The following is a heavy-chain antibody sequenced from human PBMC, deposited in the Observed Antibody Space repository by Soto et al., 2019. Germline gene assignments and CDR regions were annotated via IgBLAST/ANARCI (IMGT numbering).Heavy chain of an antibody. CDR3: ARDRAPFCGGDCGLVDV. D-gene: IGHD2-21*02. J-gene: IGHJ6*02. CDR2: IRTSSSYI. Sequence: GWSLRLSCASSVFSFNNFGMNWFRQTPGKGLEWVSSIRTSSSYIYYADSVKGRFTISRDNAKKSLYLEMSSLRVEDTAVYYCARDRAPFCGGDCGLVDVWGQGTSVTVSS. CDR1: VFSFNNFG. V-gene: IGHV3-21*01.